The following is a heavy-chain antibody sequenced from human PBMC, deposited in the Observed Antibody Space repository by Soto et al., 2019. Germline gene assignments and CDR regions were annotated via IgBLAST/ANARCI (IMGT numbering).Heavy chain of an antibody. CDR3: AKDPNFTGERIDY. J-gene: IGHJ4*02. Sequence: GGSLRLSCAASGFTFSSYAMSWVRQAPGKGLEWVSAISGSGGSTYYADSVKGWFTISRDNSKNTLYLQMNSLRAEDTAVYYCAKDPNFTGERIDYWGQGTLVTVSS. V-gene: IGHV3-23*01. D-gene: IGHD7-27*01. CDR1: GFTFSSYA. CDR2: ISGSGGST.